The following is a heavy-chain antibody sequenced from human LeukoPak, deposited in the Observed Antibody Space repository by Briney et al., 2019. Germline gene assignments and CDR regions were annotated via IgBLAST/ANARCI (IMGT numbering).Heavy chain of an antibody. D-gene: IGHD4-11*01. J-gene: IGHJ6*03. V-gene: IGHV4-59*01. Sequence: PSETLSLTCTVSGGSISSYYWSWIRHPPGKGLEWIGYIYYSGSTNYNPSLKSRVTISVDTSKNQFSLKLSSVTAADTAVYYCARGYSNYPLYMDVWGKGTTVTVSS. CDR3: ARGYSNYPLYMDV. CDR2: IYYSGST. CDR1: GGSISSYY.